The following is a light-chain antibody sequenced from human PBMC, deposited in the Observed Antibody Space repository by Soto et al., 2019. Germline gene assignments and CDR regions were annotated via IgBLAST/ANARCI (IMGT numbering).Light chain of an antibody. V-gene: IGLV2-14*01. CDR2: EVS. CDR3: FSYTSGNTRV. CDR1: STDVGGYNY. Sequence: SVLTQPASVSGSPGQSITISCSGSSTDVGGYNYVSWYQHLPDEAPKLLIYEVSNRPSGISTRFSGTKSGNTASLTISGLQAEDEADYYCFSYTSGNTRVFGTGTKVTVL. J-gene: IGLJ1*01.